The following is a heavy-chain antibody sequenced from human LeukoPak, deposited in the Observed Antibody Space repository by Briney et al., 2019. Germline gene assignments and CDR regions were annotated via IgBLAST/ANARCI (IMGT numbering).Heavy chain of an antibody. V-gene: IGHV3-48*03. CDR3: ARGPQLGAITWWFDP. Sequence: PGGSLRLSCAASGFTFSSYEMNWVRQAPGKGLEWVSYISSSGSTIYYADSVKGRFTISRDNAKNSLYLQINSLRARDTAVYYFARGPQLGAITWWFDPLGQGTLVTVSS. CDR2: ISSSGSTI. CDR1: GFTFSSYE. D-gene: IGHD3-16*01. J-gene: IGHJ5*02.